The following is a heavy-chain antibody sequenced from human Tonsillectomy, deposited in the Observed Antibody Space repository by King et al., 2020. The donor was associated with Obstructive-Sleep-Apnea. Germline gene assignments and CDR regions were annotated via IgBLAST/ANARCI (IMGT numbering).Heavy chain of an antibody. CDR2: IYYSGST. J-gene: IGHJ5*02. Sequence: VQLQELGPGLVKPSEILSLTCTVSGGSIRSSNYYWGWIRQPPGKGLEWIGSIYYSGSTHYNPSLKSRVTISLDTSKNQFSLKLSSVTAADTAVYYCARDYDFWSGYYTNWFDPWGQGTLVTVSS. CDR1: GGSIRSSNYY. CDR3: ARDYDFWSGYYTNWFDP. D-gene: IGHD3-3*01. V-gene: IGHV4-39*07.